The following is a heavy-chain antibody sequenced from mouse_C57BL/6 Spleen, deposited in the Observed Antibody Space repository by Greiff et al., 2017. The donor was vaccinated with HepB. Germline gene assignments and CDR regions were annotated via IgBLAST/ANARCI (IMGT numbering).Heavy chain of an antibody. Sequence: QVQLKQPGAELVKPGASVKLSCKASGYTFTSYWMHWVKQRPGQGLEWIGMIHPNSGSTNYNEKFKSKATLTVDKSSSTAYMQLSSLTSEDSAVYYCAFITTVVANFDYWGQGTTLTVSS. V-gene: IGHV1-64*01. CDR1: GYTFTSYW. D-gene: IGHD1-1*01. J-gene: IGHJ2*01. CDR3: AFITTVVANFDY. CDR2: IHPNSGST.